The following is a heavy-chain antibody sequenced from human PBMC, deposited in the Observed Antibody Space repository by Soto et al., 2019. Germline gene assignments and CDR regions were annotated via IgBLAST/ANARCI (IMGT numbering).Heavy chain of an antibody. CDR2: INHSGST. Sequence: SETLSLTCAVYGGSFSGYYWSWIRQPPGKGLEWIGEINHSGSTNYNPSLKSRVTISVDTSKNQFSLKLSSVTAADTAVYYCARERGVLLWFGELDLLAYWAQGTFVTVSS. CDR1: GGSFSGYY. J-gene: IGHJ4*02. CDR3: ARERGVLLWFGELDLLAY. V-gene: IGHV4-34*01. D-gene: IGHD3-10*01.